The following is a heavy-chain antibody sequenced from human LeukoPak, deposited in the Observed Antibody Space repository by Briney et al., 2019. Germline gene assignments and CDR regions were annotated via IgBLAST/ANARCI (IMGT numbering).Heavy chain of an antibody. CDR3: ARVPPKTTVTTRYYYYYMDV. J-gene: IGHJ6*03. CDR1: GGSISSYY. D-gene: IGHD4-17*01. Sequence: SETLSLTCTVSGGSISSYYWSWIRQPPGKGLEWIGYIYYSGSTNYNPSLKSRVTISVDTSKNQFSLELSSVTAADTAVYYCARVPPKTTVTTRYYYYYMDVWGKGTTVTVSS. CDR2: IYYSGST. V-gene: IGHV4-59*01.